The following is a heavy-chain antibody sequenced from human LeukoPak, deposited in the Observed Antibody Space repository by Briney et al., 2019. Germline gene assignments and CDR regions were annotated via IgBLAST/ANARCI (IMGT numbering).Heavy chain of an antibody. CDR3: ARDDQSVTMGRGQTSYYYYGMDV. J-gene: IGHJ6*02. Sequence: GRSLRLSCTASGFSFNAYWMHWVRQAPGTGLEWVAIMSYDENTKYYADSVKGRFTVSRDNSKNTLYLQMDSLRPEDTAVYYCARDDQSVTMGRGQTSYYYYGMDVWGQGTTVTVSS. D-gene: IGHD3-10*01. CDR1: GFSFNAYW. V-gene: IGHV3-30*03. CDR2: MSYDENTK.